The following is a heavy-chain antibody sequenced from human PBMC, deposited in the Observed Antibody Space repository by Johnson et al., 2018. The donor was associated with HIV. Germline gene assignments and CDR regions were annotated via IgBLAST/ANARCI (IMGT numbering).Heavy chain of an antibody. CDR2: IGGSDPTI. D-gene: IGHD6-13*01. CDR1: GFTFSDYY. V-gene: IGHV3-11*04. Sequence: QVQLVESGGGLVKPGGSLRLSCAASGFTFSDYYMSWIRQAPGKGLEWVSYIGGSDPTIYYADSVKGLFTISRDNAKNSLYLRMNSLRVDDTAVYYCASPLEAAAGPMDAFDIWGQGTMVTVSS. J-gene: IGHJ3*02. CDR3: ASPLEAAAGPMDAFDI.